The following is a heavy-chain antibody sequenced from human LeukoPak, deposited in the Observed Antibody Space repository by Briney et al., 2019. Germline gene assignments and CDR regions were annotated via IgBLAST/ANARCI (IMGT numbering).Heavy chain of an antibody. CDR2: IYYSGTT. V-gene: IGHV4-59*01. Sequence: SETLSLTCTVSGGSISSYYWSWIRQPPGKGLEWIGYIYYSGTTNYNPSLKSRVTISVDTSKNQFSLKLSSVTAADTAVYYCARAWYDSSGYYYTFDYWGQGTLATVSS. CDR1: GGSISSYY. CDR3: ARAWYDSSGYYYTFDY. J-gene: IGHJ4*02. D-gene: IGHD3-22*01.